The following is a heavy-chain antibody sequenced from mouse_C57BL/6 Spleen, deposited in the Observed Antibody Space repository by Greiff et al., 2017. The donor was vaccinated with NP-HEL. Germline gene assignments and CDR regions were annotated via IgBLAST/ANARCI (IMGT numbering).Heavy chain of an antibody. J-gene: IGHJ4*01. CDR2: IWSGGST. CDR1: GFSLTSYG. CDR3: ARNAPYYAMDY. V-gene: IGHV2-2*01. Sequence: VKLVESGPGLVQPSPSLSLTCTGSGFSLTSYGVHWVRPSPGKGLGWLGVIWSGGSTDYNAAFISRLSISKDNSKSQVFFKMNSLQADDTAIYYCARNAPYYAMDYWGQGTSVTVSS.